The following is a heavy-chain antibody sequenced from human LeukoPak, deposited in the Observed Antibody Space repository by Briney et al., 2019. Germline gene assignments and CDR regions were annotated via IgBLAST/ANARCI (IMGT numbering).Heavy chain of an antibody. CDR1: GYTFTGYY. V-gene: IGHV1-2*06. CDR3: ARDQGSGFPLDY. CDR2: INPNSGGT. D-gene: IGHD6-19*01. Sequence: ASVKVSCEASGYTFTGYYMHWVRQAPGQGLEWMGRINPNSGGTNYAQKFQGRVTVTRDTSISTAYMELSRLRSDDTAVYYCARDQGSGFPLDYWGQGTLVTVSS. J-gene: IGHJ4*02.